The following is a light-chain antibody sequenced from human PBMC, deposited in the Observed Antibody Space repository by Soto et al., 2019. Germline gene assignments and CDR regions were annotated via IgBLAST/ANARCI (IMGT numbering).Light chain of an antibody. CDR1: QNVTSN. V-gene: IGKV3-15*01. J-gene: IGKJ1*01. CDR3: QQYDDWG. CDR2: GTS. Sequence: MVMTQSPATLSVSPGERVTLSGRTSQNVTSNLAWYQLKPGQTPSLLIYGTSSRAPDIPVRFSGSGSGTEFTLTITTVQSGDSAVYYCQQYDDWGFGPGTKVEIK.